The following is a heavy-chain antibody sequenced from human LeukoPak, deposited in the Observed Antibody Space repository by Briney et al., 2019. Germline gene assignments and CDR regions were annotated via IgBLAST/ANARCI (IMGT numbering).Heavy chain of an antibody. CDR3: ARQLVNGDCGLDV. V-gene: IGHV1-2*02. D-gene: IGHD4-17*01. CDR1: GYTFSGYY. Sequence: ASVKVSCKASGYTFSGYYVHWVRQAPGQGLEWMGWINPNSGGTYYAQKFQGRVTVTRDTSINTAYMELRGVTSDDTAVYYCARQLVNGDCGLDVWGQGATVTVSS. CDR2: INPNSGGT. J-gene: IGHJ6*02.